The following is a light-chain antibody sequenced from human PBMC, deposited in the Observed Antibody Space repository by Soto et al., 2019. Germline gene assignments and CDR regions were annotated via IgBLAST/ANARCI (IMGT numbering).Light chain of an antibody. Sequence: EIVLTQSPATLSLSPGERATLSCRASQGVSSYLAWYQQKPGQAPRLLIYDASNRATGIPARFSGSGPGTDFTLTISSLEPEDFAVYYCQQRSNWLLTVGGGTKVEIK. J-gene: IGKJ4*01. CDR3: QQRSNWLLT. CDR2: DAS. V-gene: IGKV3D-11*01. CDR1: QGVSSY.